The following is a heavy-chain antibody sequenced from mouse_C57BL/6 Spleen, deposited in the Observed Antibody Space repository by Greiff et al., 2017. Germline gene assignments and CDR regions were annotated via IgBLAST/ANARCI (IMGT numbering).Heavy chain of an antibody. CDR2: ISSGGDYI. CDR1: GFTFSSYA. Sequence: EVQLVESGEGLVKPGGSLKLSCAASGFTFSSYAMSWVRQTPEKRLEWVAYISSGGDYIYYADTVKGRFTISRDNARNTLYLQMSSLKSEDTAMYYCTRDSSGYVPFDYWGQGTTLTVSS. D-gene: IGHD3-2*02. J-gene: IGHJ2*01. CDR3: TRDSSGYVPFDY. V-gene: IGHV5-9-1*02.